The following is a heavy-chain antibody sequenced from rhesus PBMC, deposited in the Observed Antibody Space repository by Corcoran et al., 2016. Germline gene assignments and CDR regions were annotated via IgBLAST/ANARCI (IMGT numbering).Heavy chain of an antibody. Sequence: QVQLQESGPGLVKPSETRSLTCTVSGGSISGYYNWNWIRQTPGKGLEWIGAVYANNGRPNSHPSLKSRFTSSQDTSKHQFSLRLTSVTAADTAVYYCARQCYTDHLGGLDSWGQGVVVTVSS. D-gene: IGHD2-39*02. V-gene: IGHV4-143*01. CDR1: GGSISGYYN. CDR3: ARQCYTDHLGGLDS. J-gene: IGHJ6*01. CDR2: VYANNGRP.